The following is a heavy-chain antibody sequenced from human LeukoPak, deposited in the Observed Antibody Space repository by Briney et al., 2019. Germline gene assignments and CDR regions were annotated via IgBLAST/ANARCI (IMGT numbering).Heavy chain of an antibody. CDR1: GGSISSYY. D-gene: IGHD2-2*01. CDR2: IYHSGST. J-gene: IGHJ4*02. CDR3: ARSRDIVVVPAAAFDY. Sequence: SETLSLTCTVSGGSISSYYWSWIRQPPGKGLEWIGSIYHSGSTYYNPSLKSRVTISVYTSKNQFSLKLSSVTAADTAVYYCARSRDIVVVPAAAFDYWGQGTLVTVSS. V-gene: IGHV4-59*08.